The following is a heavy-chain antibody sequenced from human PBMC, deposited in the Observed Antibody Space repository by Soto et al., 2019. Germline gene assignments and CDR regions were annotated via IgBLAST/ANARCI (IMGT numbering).Heavy chain of an antibody. J-gene: IGHJ6*03. CDR2: IYYSGST. D-gene: IGHD1-7*01. V-gene: IGHV4-59*01. CDR1: GGTIRSYY. Sequence: PSETLSLTYTVFGGTIRSYYWSWIRQPPGNGLEWIGYIYYSGSTNYSPSLKSRVTISVDTSKNQFSLKLSSVTAADTAVYYCARDSWTPELYHYYYCMGVWGKETTVTVSS. CDR3: ARDSWTPELYHYYYCMGV.